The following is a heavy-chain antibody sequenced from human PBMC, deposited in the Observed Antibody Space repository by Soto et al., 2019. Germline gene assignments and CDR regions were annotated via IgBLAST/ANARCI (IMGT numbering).Heavy chain of an antibody. J-gene: IGHJ4*02. V-gene: IGHV3-23*01. CDR1: GFTFSSYG. CDR2: IRSDGDTT. CDR3: AKGKGVGATPDRANC. Sequence: EVQVLESGGGLVQPGGSLRLSCAASGFTFSSYGMNWVRQAPGKGLEWVSGIRSDGDTTYNADSVKGRFTVSRDTSKNTVDLQMNSLRAEDTAVYYCAKGKGVGATPDRANCWGQGTLVTVSS. D-gene: IGHD1-26*01.